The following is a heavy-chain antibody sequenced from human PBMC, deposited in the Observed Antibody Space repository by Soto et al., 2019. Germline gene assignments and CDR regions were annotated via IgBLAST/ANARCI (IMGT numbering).Heavy chain of an antibody. CDR3: AREIAARL. V-gene: IGHV3-7*01. D-gene: IGHD6-6*01. CDR2: IKQDGSEE. J-gene: IGHJ6*04. CDR1: GFTFSSYW. Sequence: EVQLVESGGGLVQPGGSLRLSCAASGFTFSSYWMSWFRQAPGKGLEWVANIKQDGSEENYVDSVKGRFTISRDNAKNALSLQKNSPRVEDTAVYYCAREIAARLWGKGTTVTVSS.